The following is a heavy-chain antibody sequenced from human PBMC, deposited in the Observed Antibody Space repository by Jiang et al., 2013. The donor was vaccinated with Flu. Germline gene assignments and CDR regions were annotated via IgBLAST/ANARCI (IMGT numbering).Heavy chain of an antibody. CDR2: ISSSSSTI. J-gene: IGHJ3*02. V-gene: IGHV3-48*02. Sequence: SYISSSSSTIYYADSVKGRFTISRDNAKNSLYLQMNSLRDEDTAVYYCARDWQQQLAPYGAFDIWGQGTMVTVSS. CDR3: ARDWQQQLAPYGAFDI. D-gene: IGHD6-13*01.